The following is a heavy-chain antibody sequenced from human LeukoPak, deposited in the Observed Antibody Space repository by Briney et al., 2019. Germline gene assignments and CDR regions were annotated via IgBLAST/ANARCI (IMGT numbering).Heavy chain of an antibody. Sequence: SQTLSLTCTVSGGSISSGGYYWSWIRQHPGKGLEWIGYIYYSGSTYYNPSLKSRVTISVDTSKNQFSLKLSSVTAADTAVYYCARAPNDYGDYFDYWGQGTLVTVSS. J-gene: IGHJ4*02. D-gene: IGHD4-17*01. V-gene: IGHV4-31*03. CDR3: ARAPNDYGDYFDY. CDR2: IYYSGST. CDR1: GGSISSGGYY.